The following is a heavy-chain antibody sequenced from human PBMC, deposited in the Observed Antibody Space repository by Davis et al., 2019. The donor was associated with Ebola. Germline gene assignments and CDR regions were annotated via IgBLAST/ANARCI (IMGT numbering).Heavy chain of an antibody. CDR3: TRGRCGSSWELF. CDR2: IYKGGNT. CDR1: GFNVSGNY. V-gene: IGHV3-53*01. Sequence: GESLKISCTASGFNVSGNYMTWVRQAPGKGLEWVGAIYKGGNTYYADSVRGRFTIPRDKSKDTVQLQMNGLGVDDTARYYCTRGRCGSSWELFWGQGTLVTVSS. J-gene: IGHJ4*02. D-gene: IGHD1-26*01.